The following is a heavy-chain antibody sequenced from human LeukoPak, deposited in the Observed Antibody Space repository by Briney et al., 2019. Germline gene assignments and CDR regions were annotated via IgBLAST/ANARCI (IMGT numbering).Heavy chain of an antibody. Sequence: GESLTLSCTGSGFLFSSYGMSWVRQAPGKGLDWLAAIGGSGATTFYADSVKGRFTISRDNSKNTLNLQMSSLRAEDTALYYCAKSLYGDYEDWYFDLWGRGTLLTVSS. J-gene: IGHJ2*01. CDR2: IGGSGATT. CDR1: GFLFSSYG. CDR3: AKSLYGDYEDWYFDL. D-gene: IGHD4-17*01. V-gene: IGHV3-23*01.